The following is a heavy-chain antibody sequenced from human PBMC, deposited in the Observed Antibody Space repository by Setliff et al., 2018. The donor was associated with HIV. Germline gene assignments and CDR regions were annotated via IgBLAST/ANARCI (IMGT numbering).Heavy chain of an antibody. J-gene: IGHJ4*02. D-gene: IGHD3-22*01. Sequence: SETLSLTCTVSGGSISSSGYYWGWIRQPPGKGLEWIGSIFYSGSTYYNPSLNSRVTISVDTSKSLFSLKLGSVTAADTAVYYCARHAGSRGYYPRPFDYWGQGTLVTVSS. CDR3: ARHAGSRGYYPRPFDY. V-gene: IGHV4-39*01. CDR2: IFYSGST. CDR1: GGSISSSGYY.